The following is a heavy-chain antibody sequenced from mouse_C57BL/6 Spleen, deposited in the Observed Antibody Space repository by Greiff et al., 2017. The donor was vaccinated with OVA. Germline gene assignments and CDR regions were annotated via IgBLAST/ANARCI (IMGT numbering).Heavy chain of an antibody. Sequence: EVKLMESGAELVKPGASVKLSCTASGFNIKDYYMHWVKQRTEQGLEWIGRIDPEDGETKYAPKFQGKATITADTSSNTAYLQLSSLTSEDTAVYYCAAPITTVVPYAMDYWGQGTSVTVAS. D-gene: IGHD1-1*01. V-gene: IGHV14-2*01. J-gene: IGHJ4*01. CDR2: IDPEDGET. CDR1: GFNIKDYY. CDR3: AAPITTVVPYAMDY.